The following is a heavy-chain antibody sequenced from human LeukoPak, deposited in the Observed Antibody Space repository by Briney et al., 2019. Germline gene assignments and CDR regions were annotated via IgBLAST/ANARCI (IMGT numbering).Heavy chain of an antibody. Sequence: GGSLRLSCAVSGFTFSSYVMSWVRQAPGKGLEWVSYISSSGSTIYYADSVKGRFTISRDNAKNSLYLQMNSLRAEDTAVYYCARPSYYYDSSGYSYYYYMDVWGKGTTVTISS. D-gene: IGHD3-22*01. CDR1: GFTFSSYV. CDR2: ISSSGSTI. V-gene: IGHV3-48*03. CDR3: ARPSYYYDSSGYSYYYYMDV. J-gene: IGHJ6*03.